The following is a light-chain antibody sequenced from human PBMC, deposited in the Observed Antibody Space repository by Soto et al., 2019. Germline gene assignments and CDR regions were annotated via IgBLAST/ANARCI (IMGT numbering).Light chain of an antibody. J-gene: IGLJ1*01. V-gene: IGLV1-40*01. Sequence: QSVLTQPPSVSGATGQRVTISCTGSSSNIGAGYDVHWYQQRPGTAPKLLIFANTNRPSGVPDRFSGSKSGTSASLAITGLPDEDEGVYYWQSYDRTLSAGYVFGTWTKVTVL. CDR1: SSNIGAGYD. CDR3: QSYDRTLSAGYV. CDR2: ANT.